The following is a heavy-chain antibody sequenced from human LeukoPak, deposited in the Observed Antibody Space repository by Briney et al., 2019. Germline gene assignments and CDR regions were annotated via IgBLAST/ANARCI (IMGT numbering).Heavy chain of an antibody. J-gene: IGHJ4*02. CDR3: AKGGEVSSWYKRLKLYFDY. CDR1: GFTVSSNE. Sequence: GGSLRLSCAASGFTVSSNEMSWVRQAPGKGLEWVSSISGGSTYYADSRKGRFTISRDNSKNTLHLQMNSLRAEDTAVYYCAKGGEVSSWYKRLKLYFDYWGQGTLVTVSS. D-gene: IGHD6-13*01. CDR2: ISGGST. V-gene: IGHV3-38-3*01.